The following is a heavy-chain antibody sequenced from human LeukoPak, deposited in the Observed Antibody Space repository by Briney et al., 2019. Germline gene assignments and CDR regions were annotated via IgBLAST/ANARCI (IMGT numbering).Heavy chain of an antibody. CDR3: AKDVRGYNRPFDY. CDR1: GFTFSSYA. J-gene: IGHJ4*02. CDR2: ISGSGGST. Sequence: GGSLRLSCAASGFTFSSYAMGWVRQAPGKGLEWVSAISGSGGSTYYADSVKGRFTISRDNSKNTLYLQMNSLRAEDTAVYYCAKDVRGYNRPFDYWGQGTLVTVSS. D-gene: IGHD3-10*02. V-gene: IGHV3-23*01.